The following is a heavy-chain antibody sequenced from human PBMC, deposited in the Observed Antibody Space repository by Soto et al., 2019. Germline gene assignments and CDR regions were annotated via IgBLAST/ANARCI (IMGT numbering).Heavy chain of an antibody. J-gene: IGHJ5*02. CDR1: GGSISSYY. CDR3: ARAGYSSGWYGVAWFDP. V-gene: IGHV4-59*01. D-gene: IGHD6-19*01. Sequence: PSETLSLTCTVSGGSISSYYWSWIRQPPGKGLEWIGYIYYSGSTNYNPSLKSRVTISVDTSKNQFSLKLSSVTAADTAVYYCARAGYSSGWYGVAWFDPWXQGTLVTVSS. CDR2: IYYSGST.